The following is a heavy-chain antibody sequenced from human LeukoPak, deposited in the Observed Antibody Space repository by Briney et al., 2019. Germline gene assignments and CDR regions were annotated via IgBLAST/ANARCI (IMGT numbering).Heavy chain of an antibody. J-gene: IGHJ5*02. CDR1: GFSFSSYN. CDR2: ITSSSSYT. Sequence: GGSLRLSCAASGFSFSSYNMNWVRQAPGKGLEWVSSITSSSSYTFYADSVKGRFTISRDNARNSLYLQMNSLRAEDTAVYYCARDSSGYFHWFDPWGQGTLVTVSS. D-gene: IGHD3-22*01. CDR3: ARDSSGYFHWFDP. V-gene: IGHV3-21*01.